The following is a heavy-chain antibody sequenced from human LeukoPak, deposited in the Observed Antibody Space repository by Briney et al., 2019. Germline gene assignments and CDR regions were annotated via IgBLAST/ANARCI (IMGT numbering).Heavy chain of an antibody. CDR2: TYYSGST. CDR1: GGSNSSSSYY. V-gene: IGHV4-39*07. D-gene: IGHD1-26*01. Sequence: PSETLSLTCTVSGGSNSSSSYYWGWIRQPPGKGLEWIGSTYYSGSTYYNPSLKSRVTISVDTSKNQFSLKLSSVTAADTAVYYCAPQDVSGSYGYWGQGTLVTVSS. J-gene: IGHJ4*02. CDR3: APQDVSGSYGY.